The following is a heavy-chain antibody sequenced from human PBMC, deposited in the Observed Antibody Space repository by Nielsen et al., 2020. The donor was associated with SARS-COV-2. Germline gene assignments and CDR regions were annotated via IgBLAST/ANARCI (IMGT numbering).Heavy chain of an antibody. J-gene: IGHJ4*02. Sequence: SETLSLTCSVSGGSVTIGYSFWTWIRQTPGKGLEWVGHVSYRGNPEYNPSLTSRVTISLDTSENRFSLKLPSVTAADTAVYYCASLPALNNYSDSWGQGTLVTVSS. V-gene: IGHV4-61*03. CDR1: GGSVTIGYSF. D-gene: IGHD2/OR15-2a*01. CDR2: VSYRGNP. CDR3: ASLPALNNYSDS.